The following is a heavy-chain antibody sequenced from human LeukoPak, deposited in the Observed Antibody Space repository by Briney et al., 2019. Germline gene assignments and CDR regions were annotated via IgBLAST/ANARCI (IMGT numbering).Heavy chain of an antibody. Sequence: GGSLRLSCAASGFTFSSYAMHWVRQAPGKGLEWVAVISYDGSNKYYADSVKGRFTISRDNSKNTLYLQMNSLRAEDTAVYYCAKENERGGDFDYWGQGTLVTVSS. D-gene: IGHD2-21*01. J-gene: IGHJ4*02. CDR1: GFTFSSYA. V-gene: IGHV3-30*04. CDR2: ISYDGSNK. CDR3: AKENERGGDFDY.